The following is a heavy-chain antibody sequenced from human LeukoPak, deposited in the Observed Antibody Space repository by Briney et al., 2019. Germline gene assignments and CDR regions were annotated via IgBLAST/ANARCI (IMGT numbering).Heavy chain of an antibody. D-gene: IGHD4-23*01. CDR2: INPNSGGT. V-gene: IGHV1-2*06. Sequence: ASVKVSCKASGYTFTGYYMHWVRQAPGQGLERMGRINPNSGGTNYAQKFQGRVTMTRDTSISTAYMELSRLRSDDTAVYYCAREVVNRGFDYWGQGTLVTVSS. CDR1: GYTFTGYY. CDR3: AREVVNRGFDY. J-gene: IGHJ4*02.